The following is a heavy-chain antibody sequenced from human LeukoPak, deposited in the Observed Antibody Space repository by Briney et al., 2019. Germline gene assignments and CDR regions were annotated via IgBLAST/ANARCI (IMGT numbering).Heavy chain of an antibody. J-gene: IGHJ4*02. CDR1: GYTFTSYG. CDR3: ARVGHRYYDFWSGYRQYYFDY. D-gene: IGHD3-3*01. V-gene: IGHV1-18*01. Sequence: GASVKVSCKASGYTFTSYGISWVRQAPGQGLEWMGWISAYNGNTNYAQKLQGRVTMTADTSTSTAYMELRSLRSDDTAVYYCARVGHRYYDFWSGYRQYYFDYWGQGTLVTVSS. CDR2: ISAYNGNT.